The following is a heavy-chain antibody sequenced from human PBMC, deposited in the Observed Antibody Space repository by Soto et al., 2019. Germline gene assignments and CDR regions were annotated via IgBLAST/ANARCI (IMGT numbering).Heavy chain of an antibody. CDR3: ARGFNSALDI. CDR2: IKQDGSEK. J-gene: IGHJ3*02. Sequence: EVQLVESGGGLVQPGGSLRLSCAATGFIFSSYWMSWVRQAPGKGLEWVANIKQDGSEKYYVDSAKGRFTISRDNAKNSLHLQMNSLRAEDTAVYYCARGFNSALDIWGQWTMVTVSS. CDR1: GFIFSSYW. V-gene: IGHV3-7*01.